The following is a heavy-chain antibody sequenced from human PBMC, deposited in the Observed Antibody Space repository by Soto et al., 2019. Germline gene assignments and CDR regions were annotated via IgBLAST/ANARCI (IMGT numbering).Heavy chain of an antibody. CDR3: ARARGGMVRGVIDY. CDR2: INHSGST. J-gene: IGHJ4*02. D-gene: IGHD3-10*01. V-gene: IGHV4-34*01. Sequence: SETLSLTCAVYGGSFSGYYWSWIRQPPGKGLEWIGEINHSGSTNYNPSLKSRVTISVDTSKNQFSLKLSSETAADTAVYYCARARGGMVRGVIDYWGQGTLVTVSS. CDR1: GGSFSGYY.